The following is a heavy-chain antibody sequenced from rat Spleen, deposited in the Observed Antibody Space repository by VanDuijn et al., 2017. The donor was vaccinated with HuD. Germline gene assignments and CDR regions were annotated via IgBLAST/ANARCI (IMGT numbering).Heavy chain of an antibody. CDR2: INKDSSTL. Sequence: EVKLVESGGGLVQSGRSLKLSCAASGFNFNDYWMGWVRQAPGKGLAWIGEINKDSSTLKYTPSLKDKFTIYRDNAQNTLYLQMSKLGSEDTAIYYCAREPPGYGYCVTDAWGQGASVTVSS. CDR1: GFNFNDYW. CDR3: AREPPGYGYCVTDA. D-gene: IGHD4-3*01. J-gene: IGHJ4*01. V-gene: IGHV4-2*01.